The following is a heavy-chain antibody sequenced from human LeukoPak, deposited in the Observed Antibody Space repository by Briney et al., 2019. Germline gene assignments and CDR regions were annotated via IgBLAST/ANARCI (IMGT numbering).Heavy chain of an antibody. CDR2: IGTYKGNT. V-gene: IGHV1-18*01. CDR3: ARTPGMVVVKTFYCMDV. CDR1: GYTFTSYD. D-gene: IGHD3-22*01. Sequence: GASVKVSCKASGYTFTSYDINWVRQAPGQGLEWMGWIGTYKGNTNYAQMFQGRVTMTTDTSTSTAYMELKNLRSDDTAVYYCARTPGMVVVKTFYCMDVWGQGTTVTVSS. J-gene: IGHJ6*02.